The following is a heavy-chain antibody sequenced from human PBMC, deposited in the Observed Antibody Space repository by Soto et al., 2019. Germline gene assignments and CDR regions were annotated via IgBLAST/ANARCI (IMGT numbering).Heavy chain of an antibody. Sequence: TQALSLTCSSSGYSFSINIAAWNWIRQSPSRGLEWLGRTYYRSKWYNDYAVSVKSRITINPDTSKNQFSLQLNSVTPEDTAVYYCARGNWNFDAFDIWGQGTMVNVSS. V-gene: IGHV6-1*01. J-gene: IGHJ3*02. CDR3: ARGNWNFDAFDI. CDR1: GYSFSINIAA. CDR2: TYYRSKWYN. D-gene: IGHD1-7*01.